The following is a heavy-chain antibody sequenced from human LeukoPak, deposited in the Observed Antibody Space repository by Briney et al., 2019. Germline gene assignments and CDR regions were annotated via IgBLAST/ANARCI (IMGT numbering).Heavy chain of an antibody. Sequence: PGGSLRLSCAASGFTFSSYWMHWVRQAPGKGPEWVSSISSSGAYIYYADSVKGRFTISRDNARNSLYLQMNSLRAGDTAIYYCANYCSASTCYGVEGYWGQGTLVTVSS. CDR1: GFTFSSYW. CDR3: ANYCSASTCYGVEGY. V-gene: IGHV3-21*01. CDR2: ISSSGAYI. J-gene: IGHJ4*02. D-gene: IGHD2-2*01.